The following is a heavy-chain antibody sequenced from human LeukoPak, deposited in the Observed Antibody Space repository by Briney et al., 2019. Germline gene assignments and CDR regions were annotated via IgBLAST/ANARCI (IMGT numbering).Heavy chain of an antibody. Sequence: PSETLSLTCTVSGGSISSYYWSWIRQPPGKGLEWIGYIYYSGSTNYNPSLKSRVTISVDTSKNQFSLKLSSVTAADTAVYYCARAGKRWLQLGAFDIWGQGTMVTVSS. J-gene: IGHJ3*02. CDR3: ARAGKRWLQLGAFDI. CDR1: GGSISSYY. D-gene: IGHD5-24*01. CDR2: IYYSGST. V-gene: IGHV4-59*08.